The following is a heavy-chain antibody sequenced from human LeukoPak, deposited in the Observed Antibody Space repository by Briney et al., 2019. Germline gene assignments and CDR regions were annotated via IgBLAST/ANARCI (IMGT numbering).Heavy chain of an antibody. CDR2: IYSGGST. Sequence: GGSLRLSCAASGFTFSSYGMSWVRQAPGKGLEWVSVIYSGGSTYYADSVKSRLTISRDNSKNTLYLQMNSLRAADTAVYYCARATDYGDYGSWFDPWGQGTLVTVSS. CDR1: GFTFSSYG. V-gene: IGHV3-66*01. CDR3: ARATDYGDYGSWFDP. J-gene: IGHJ5*02. D-gene: IGHD4-17*01.